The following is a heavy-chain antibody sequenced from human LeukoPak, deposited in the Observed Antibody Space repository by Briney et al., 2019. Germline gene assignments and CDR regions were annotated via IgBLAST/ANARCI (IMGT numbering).Heavy chain of an antibody. D-gene: IGHD5-18*01. CDR2: VSASSDI. V-gene: IGHV3-48*02. J-gene: IGHJ4*02. CDR3: ARDALHTAHYDY. CDR1: GFTFSSYT. Sequence: PGGSLRLSCAASGFTFSSYTMNWVRQAPGKGLRWVSTVSASSDIHYSDSVKGRFTISRDNARNSLYLQMNSLRDEDPAVYYCARDALHTAHYDYWGQGTLVTVAS.